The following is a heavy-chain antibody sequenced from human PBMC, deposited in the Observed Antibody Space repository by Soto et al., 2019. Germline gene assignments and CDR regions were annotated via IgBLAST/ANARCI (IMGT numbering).Heavy chain of an antibody. CDR1: GGSFSGYY. CDR3: ARGLRPFTYYYGSGSYYRSPCWFDP. CDR2: INHSGST. V-gene: IGHV4-34*01. D-gene: IGHD3-10*01. J-gene: IGHJ5*02. Sequence: QVQLQQWGAGLLKPSETLSLTCAVYGGSFSGYYWSWIRQPPGKGLEWIGEINHSGSTNYNTSLKSRVTISVDTSKNQFSLKLSSVTAADTAVYYCARGLRPFTYYYGSGSYYRSPCWFDPWGQGTLVTVSS.